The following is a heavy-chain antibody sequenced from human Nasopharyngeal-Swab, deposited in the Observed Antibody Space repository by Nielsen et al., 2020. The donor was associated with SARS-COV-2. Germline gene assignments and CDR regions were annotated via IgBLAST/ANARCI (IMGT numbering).Heavy chain of an antibody. CDR2: ISSSSSTI. J-gene: IGHJ3*02. V-gene: IGHV3-48*02. CDR3: ARATPAFDI. CDR1: GFTFSRYS. Sequence: GESLKISCAASGFTFSRYSMNWVRQAPGKGLEWVSYISSSSSTIYYADSVKGRFTISRDNAKNSLYLQMNSLRDEDTAVYYCARATPAFDIWGQGTMVTVSS.